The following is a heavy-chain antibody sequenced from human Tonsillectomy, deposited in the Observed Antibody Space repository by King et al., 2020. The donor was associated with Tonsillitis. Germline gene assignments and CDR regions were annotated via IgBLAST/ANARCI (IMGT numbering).Heavy chain of an antibody. D-gene: IGHD3-3*01. J-gene: IGHJ5*02. Sequence: QAQLVQSGADVKKPGSSVKVSCKASGGTFSNYAISWVRQAPGQGLEWMGGIIPIFATSSLAQKFQGRVTIAADESTSTVYMELSSLRSEDTAVYYCAKTTITVFGVVNYRGNWFDPWGQGTLVTVSS. CDR3: AKTTITVFGVVNYRGNWFDP. V-gene: IGHV1-69*01. CDR1: GGTFSNYA. CDR2: IIPIFATS.